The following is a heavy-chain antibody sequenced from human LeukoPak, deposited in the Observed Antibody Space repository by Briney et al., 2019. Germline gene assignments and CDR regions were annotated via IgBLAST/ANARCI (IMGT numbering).Heavy chain of an antibody. CDR3: ASPWCSSSWSPYYYYGMDV. J-gene: IGHJ6*02. D-gene: IGHD6-13*01. V-gene: IGHV1-3*01. CDR2: INAGNGNT. CDR1: GYTFTSYA. Sequence: ASVKVSCKASGYTFTSYAMHWVRQAPGQRLEWMGWINAGNGNTKYSQKFQGRVTITRDTSASTAYMELSSLRSEDTAVYYCASPWCSSSWSPYYYYGMDVWGQGTTVTVSS.